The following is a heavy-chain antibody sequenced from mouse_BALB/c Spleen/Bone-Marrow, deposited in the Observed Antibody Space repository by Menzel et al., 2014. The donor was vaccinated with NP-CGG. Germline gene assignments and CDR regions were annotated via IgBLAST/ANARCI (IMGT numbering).Heavy chain of an antibody. CDR3: ARGGIYYSPREYFDF. CDR1: GYVFSTYW. V-gene: IGHV1-80*01. Sequence: QVQLQQSGAELVRHGSSVKVSCKASGYVFSTYWMHWVKQRPGQGLEWIGQIYPGDGDTNYNGKFKTKATLTADKSPSTAYMQLSSLTSEDSAVFFCARGGIYYSPREYFDFWGQGTTLTGSS. D-gene: IGHD1-1*01. J-gene: IGHJ2*01. CDR2: IYPGDGDT.